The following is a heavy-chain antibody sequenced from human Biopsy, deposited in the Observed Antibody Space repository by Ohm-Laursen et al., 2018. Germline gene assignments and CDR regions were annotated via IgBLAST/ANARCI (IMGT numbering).Heavy chain of an antibody. CDR1: GFYFSIYA. Sequence: SVRLSCAASGFYFSIYAMSWVCQALRKGLERGSGISGSGGSTYYADSVQGLFTIFRDYSKNTLYLQMNSLTAEDTALYYCARGGQGGFLEWLFIGWGQGTLVTVSS. D-gene: IGHD3-3*01. V-gene: IGHV3-23*01. J-gene: IGHJ4*02. CDR3: ARGGQGGFLEWLFIG. CDR2: ISGSGGST.